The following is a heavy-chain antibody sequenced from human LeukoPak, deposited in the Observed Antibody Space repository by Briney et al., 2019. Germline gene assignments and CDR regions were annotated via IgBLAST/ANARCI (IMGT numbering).Heavy chain of an antibody. V-gene: IGHV3-30-3*01. CDR1: GFTFSSYA. CDR3: AREYCSSTSCPGDY. D-gene: IGHD2-2*01. J-gene: IGHJ4*02. CDR2: ISYDGSNK. Sequence: PGRSLRLSCAASGFTFSSYAMHWVRQAPGKGLEWVAVISYDGSNKYYADSVKGRFTISRDNAKNSLYLQMNSLRAEDTAVYYCAREYCSSTSCPGDYWGQGTLVTVSS.